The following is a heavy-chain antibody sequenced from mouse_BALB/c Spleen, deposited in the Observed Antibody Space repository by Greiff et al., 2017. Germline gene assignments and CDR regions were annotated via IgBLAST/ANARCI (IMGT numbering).Heavy chain of an antibody. D-gene: IGHD3-3*01. CDR3: ARRSPSSLGGFAY. J-gene: IGHJ3*01. CDR2: IWSGGST. CDR1: GFSLTSYG. Sequence: QVQLKESGPGLVQPSQSLSITCTVSGFSLTSYGVHWVRQSPGKGLEWLGVIWSGGSTDYNAAFISRLSISKDNSKSQVFFKMNSLQANDTAIYYCARRSPSSLGGFAYWGQGTLVTVSA. V-gene: IGHV2-2*02.